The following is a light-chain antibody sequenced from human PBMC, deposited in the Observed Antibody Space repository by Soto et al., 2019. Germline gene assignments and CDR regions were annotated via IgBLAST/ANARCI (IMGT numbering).Light chain of an antibody. V-gene: IGLV1-40*01. Sequence: QSVLTQPPSVSGAPGQRVTISCTGNNSNLGEGYDVPWYQQLPGAAPKLVIFGNRNRPSGVPERFSGSKSGTSVSLSITRIQAEDEAYYYCQAYDYSLTAYVFGGGTKQTVL. CDR2: GNR. J-gene: IGLJ3*02. CDR1: NSNLGEGYD. CDR3: QAYDYSLTAYV.